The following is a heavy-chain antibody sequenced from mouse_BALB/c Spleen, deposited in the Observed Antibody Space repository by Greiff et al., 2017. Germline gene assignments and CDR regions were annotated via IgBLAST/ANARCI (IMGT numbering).Heavy chain of an antibody. Sequence: QVTLKVSGPGILQPSQTLSLTCSFSGFSLSTSNMGVGWIGQPSGKGLEGLLNILWNDSKYYNPALKSLLTISKDTYNNQVFLKIANVDTAETATYYVALLRGDYDGNYYAMDYWGQGTSVTVSS. J-gene: IGHJ4*01. D-gene: IGHD2-4*01. CDR1: GFSLSTSNMG. CDR2: ILWNDSK. V-gene: IGHV8-5*01. CDR3: ALLRGDYDGNYYAMDY.